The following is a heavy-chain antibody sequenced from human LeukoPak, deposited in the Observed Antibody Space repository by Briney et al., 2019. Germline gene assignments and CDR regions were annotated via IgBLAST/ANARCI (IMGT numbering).Heavy chain of an antibody. V-gene: IGHV4-59*01. D-gene: IGHD3-10*01. CDR1: GGSFTAYY. CDR2: ISYSGST. CDR3: ARAYYGSDYFDY. Sequence: PSATLSLTCAVYGGSFTAYYWSWIRQPPGKGLEWIGYISYSGSTNYNPSLKSRVTISVDTSKNQFSLMLSSVTAADTAVYYCARAYYGSDYFDYWGQGTLVTVSS. J-gene: IGHJ4*02.